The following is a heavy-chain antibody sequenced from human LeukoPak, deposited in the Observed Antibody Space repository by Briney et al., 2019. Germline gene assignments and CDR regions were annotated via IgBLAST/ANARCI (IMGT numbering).Heavy chain of an antibody. CDR2: ISSSGSTI. CDR3: GARFLEWLSIDY. CDR1: GFTFSNYY. D-gene: IGHD3-3*01. Sequence: GGSLRLSCAASGFTFSNYYMSWIRQAPGKGLEGVSYISSSGSTIYYADSVRARFTISREHANNSLYLQMNSLRAEDTAVYYCGARFLEWLSIDYWGPGTLVTVSS. J-gene: IGHJ4*02. V-gene: IGHV3-11*01.